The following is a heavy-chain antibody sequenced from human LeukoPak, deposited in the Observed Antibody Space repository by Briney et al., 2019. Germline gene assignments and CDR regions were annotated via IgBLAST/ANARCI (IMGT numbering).Heavy chain of an antibody. D-gene: IGHD6-19*01. CDR2: IYPGDSDT. V-gene: IGHV5-51*01. CDR1: GYSFTSYW. CDR3: ARQPQYTSGPFDT. Sequence: GESLKISYKGSGYSFTSYWIGWVRQMPGKGLEWMGIIYPGDSDTRYSPSFQGQVTMSADKSISTAYLQWSSLKASDTAMYYCARQPQYTSGPFDTWGQGTLVTVSS. J-gene: IGHJ5*02.